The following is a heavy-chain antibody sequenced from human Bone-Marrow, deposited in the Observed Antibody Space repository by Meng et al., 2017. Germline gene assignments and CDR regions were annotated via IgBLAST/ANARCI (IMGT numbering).Heavy chain of an antibody. V-gene: IGHV4-34*01. J-gene: IGHJ2*01. CDR2: INHSGST. Sequence: VQLQQWGAGLLKPSETPSLTCAVCGGSFSGYYWSWIRQPPGKGLEWIGEINHSGSTNYNPSLKSRVTISVDTSKNQFSLKLSSVTAADTAVYYCARGPRRAIAAAGTGYFDLWGRGTLVTVSS. CDR1: GGSFSGYY. D-gene: IGHD6-13*01. CDR3: ARGPRRAIAAAGTGYFDL.